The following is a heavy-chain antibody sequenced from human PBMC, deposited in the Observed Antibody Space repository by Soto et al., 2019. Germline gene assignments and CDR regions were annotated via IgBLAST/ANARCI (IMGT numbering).Heavy chain of an antibody. J-gene: IGHJ5*02. CDR1: GFTFSSYA. V-gene: IGHV3-23*01. Sequence: EVQLLESGGGLVQPGGSLRLSCAASGFTFSSYAMSWVRQAPGKGLEWVSAISGSGGSTYYADSVKGLLTISRDNSKNTLYLQMNSLRAKDTAVYDWAKSWKHSSGWYGNWFDPCGQGTLVTGSS. CDR3: AKSWKHSSGWYGNWFDP. D-gene: IGHD6-19*01. CDR2: ISGSGGST.